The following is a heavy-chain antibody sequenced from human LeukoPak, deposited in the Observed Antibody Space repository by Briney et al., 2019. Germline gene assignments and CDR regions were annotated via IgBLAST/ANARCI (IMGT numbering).Heavy chain of an antibody. CDR3: ARDPHTLYSSSWSNWFDP. J-gene: IGHJ5*02. V-gene: IGHV1-69*01. CDR2: IIPIFGTA. D-gene: IGHD6-13*01. CDR1: GGTFSSYA. Sequence: GSSVKVSCKASGGTFSSYAISWVRQAPGQGLEWMGGIIPIFGTANYAQKFQGRVTITADESTSTAYMELSSLRSEDTAVYYCARDPHTLYSSSWSNWFDPWGQGTLVTVSS.